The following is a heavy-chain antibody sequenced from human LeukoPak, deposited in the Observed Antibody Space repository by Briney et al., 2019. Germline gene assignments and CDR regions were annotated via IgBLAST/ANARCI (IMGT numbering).Heavy chain of an antibody. Sequence: ASVKVSCKASGYTFTSYGISWVRQASGQGLEWMGWISAYNGNTNYAQKLQGRVTMTTDTSTSTAYMELRSLRSDDTAVYYCARDGWDYYDSSGYPLWDYWGQGTLVTVSS. CDR1: GYTFTSYG. V-gene: IGHV1-18*01. D-gene: IGHD3-22*01. J-gene: IGHJ4*02. CDR2: ISAYNGNT. CDR3: ARDGWDYYDSSGYPLWDY.